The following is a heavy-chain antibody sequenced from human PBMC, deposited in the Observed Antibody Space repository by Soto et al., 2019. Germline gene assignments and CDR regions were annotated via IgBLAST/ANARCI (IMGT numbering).Heavy chain of an antibody. Sequence: SETLSLTCAVYGGSFSGYYWSWIRQPPGKGLEWIGEINHSGSTNYNPSLKSRVTISVDTPKNQFSLKLSSVTAADTAVYYCARGGRRVRGVYYFDYWGQGTLVTVSS. J-gene: IGHJ4*02. D-gene: IGHD3-10*01. CDR3: ARGGRRVRGVYYFDY. CDR2: INHSGST. CDR1: GGSFSGYY. V-gene: IGHV4-34*01.